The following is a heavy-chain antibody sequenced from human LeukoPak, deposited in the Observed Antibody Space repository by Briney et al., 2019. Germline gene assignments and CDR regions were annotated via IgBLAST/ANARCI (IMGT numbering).Heavy chain of an antibody. CDR3: ARVNDYYHPLGDYFDY. CDR1: GGSISSGGYY. CDR2: IYYSGST. V-gene: IGHV4-31*03. D-gene: IGHD3-22*01. J-gene: IGHJ4*02. Sequence: SETLSLTCTVSGGSISSGGYYWSWIRQHPGKGLGCNGSIYYSGSTYYNPSLKSRVTISVDTSKNQFSLKLSSVTAADTAVYYCARVNDYYHPLGDYFDYWGQGTLVTVSS.